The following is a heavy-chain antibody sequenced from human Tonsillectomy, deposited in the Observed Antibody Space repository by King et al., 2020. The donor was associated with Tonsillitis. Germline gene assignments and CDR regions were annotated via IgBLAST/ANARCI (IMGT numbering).Heavy chain of an antibody. J-gene: IGHJ4*02. CDR2: ISSSSSYI. Sequence: VQLVESGGGLVKPGGSLRLSCAASGFTFSSYSMNWVRQAPGKGLEWVSSISSSSSYIYYADSVKGRFTISRDNAKNSLYLQMNSLRAEDTAVYDCARINYDILTDYYWGQRTLFTVSS. D-gene: IGHD3-9*01. V-gene: IGHV3-21*01. CDR1: GFTFSSYS. CDR3: ARINYDILTDYY.